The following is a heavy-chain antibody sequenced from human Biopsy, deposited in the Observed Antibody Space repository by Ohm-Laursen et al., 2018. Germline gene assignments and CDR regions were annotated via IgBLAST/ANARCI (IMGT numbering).Heavy chain of an antibody. CDR2: IRSKAKCYAT. J-gene: IGHJ4*02. V-gene: IGHV3-73*01. CDR3: TSKGAGFDN. CDR1: GFTFSASA. D-gene: IGHD3-10*01. Sequence: SLRLSCTAFGFTFSASAVHWVRQASGKGLEWVARIRSKAKCYATAYAASVTGRFTISRDDSKNTTYLQMNSLKTEDSAVYYCTSKGAGFDNWGQGTLVTVSS.